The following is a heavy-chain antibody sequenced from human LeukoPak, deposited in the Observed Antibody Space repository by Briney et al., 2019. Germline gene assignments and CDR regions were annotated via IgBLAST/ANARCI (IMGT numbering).Heavy chain of an antibody. CDR2: ISGSGTI. J-gene: IGHJ5*02. CDR3: ARDSGTTGEVKFDP. Sequence: PSETLSLTCTVSGVSINSYWSWIRQPAGKGLEWTGRISGSGTITYNPALQSRLSISIDTSKNQFSLKLMSVTAADTAVYYCARDSGTTGEVKFDPWGQGTLVTVSS. D-gene: IGHD3-10*01. CDR1: GVSINSY. V-gene: IGHV4-4*07.